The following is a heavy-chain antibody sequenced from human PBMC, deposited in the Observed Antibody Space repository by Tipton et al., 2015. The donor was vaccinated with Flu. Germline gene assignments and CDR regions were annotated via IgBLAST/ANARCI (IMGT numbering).Heavy chain of an antibody. CDR2: IYYSGST. CDR3: ATAVNWYYFDY. CDR1: GDSIRSYY. V-gene: IGHV4-59*01. D-gene: IGHD1-1*01. Sequence: LRLSCTVSGDSIRSYYWSWIRQPPGKGLEWIGYIYYSGSTNYNPSLKSRVTLSIDTSKNQFSLSLSSVTAADTAVYYCATAVNWYYFDYWGQGTLVTVSS. J-gene: IGHJ4*02.